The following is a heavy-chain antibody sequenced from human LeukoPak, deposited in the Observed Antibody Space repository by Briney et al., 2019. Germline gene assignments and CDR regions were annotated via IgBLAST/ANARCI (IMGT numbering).Heavy chain of an antibody. J-gene: IGHJ4*02. CDR2: INPKNGGS. V-gene: IGHV1-2*02. CDR3: ARGLSYDSSGYYLD. D-gene: IGHD3-22*01. CDR1: GYTFTDYY. Sequence: ASVTVSCKASGYTFTDYYMHWVRQAPAQGLEWMGWINPKNGGSHSAQKFQGRVTMTRDTSISTAYMELSRLRSDDTAVYYCARGLSYDSSGYYLDWGQGTLVTVSS.